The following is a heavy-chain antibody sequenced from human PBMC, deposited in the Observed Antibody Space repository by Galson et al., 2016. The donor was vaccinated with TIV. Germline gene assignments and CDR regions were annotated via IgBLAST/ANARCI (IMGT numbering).Heavy chain of an antibody. V-gene: IGHV3-7*01. J-gene: IGHJ4*02. Sequence: LRLSCAASRFTFSQHWMSWVRQAPGKGLEWVANINLDGSKKYYVDSVRGRFTISRDNPKNSLYLQLNSLGAEDTAVYYCARSLLYYDPYYLDYWGQGTLVSVSS. CDR3: ARSLLYYDPYYLDY. CDR2: INLDGSKK. CDR1: RFTFSQHW. D-gene: IGHD2-2*02.